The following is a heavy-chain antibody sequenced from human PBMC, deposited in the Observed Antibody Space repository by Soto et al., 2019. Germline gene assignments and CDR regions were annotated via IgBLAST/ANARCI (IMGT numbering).Heavy chain of an antibody. V-gene: IGHV1-2*02. J-gene: IGHJ6*02. CDR2: INPNSGGT. D-gene: IGHD6-19*01. CDR3: ARDQSPSSGWPGMDV. Sequence: QVQLVQSGAEVKKPGASVKVSCKASGYTFTDYYMHWVRQAPGQGLEWMGWINPNSGGTNHAQKFQCRVTMTRDTSISTAYMERNRLRSDDTAVYYCARDQSPSSGWPGMDVWGQGTTVTVSS. CDR1: GYTFTDYY.